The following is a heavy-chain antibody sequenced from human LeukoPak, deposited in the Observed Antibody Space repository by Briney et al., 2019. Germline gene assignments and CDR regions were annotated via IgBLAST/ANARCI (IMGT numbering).Heavy chain of an antibody. D-gene: IGHD4-23*01. J-gene: IGHJ6*02. CDR3: AKDTGGNGAYFYAMDV. CDR1: GFAFHNYA. V-gene: IGHV3-9*01. CDR2: INWNSDTK. Sequence: GGSLRLSCVGSGFAFHNYAMHWVRRPPGKGLEWVSAINWNSDTKAYADSVKGRFTISRDRARNSLYLQMDSLRPEDTALYYCAKDTGGNGAYFYAMDVWGQGTSVTVSS.